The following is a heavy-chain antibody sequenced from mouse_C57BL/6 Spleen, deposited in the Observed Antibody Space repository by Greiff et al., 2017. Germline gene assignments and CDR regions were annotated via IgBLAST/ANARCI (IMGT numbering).Heavy chain of an antibody. CDR3: ARIDCDGAGFAY. CDR1: DYEFPSYD. V-gene: IGHV5-2*01. CDR2: INRDGGGT. J-gene: IGHJ3*01. Sequence: VQLKQSGGGLVQPGESLKLSCESNDYEFPSYDMSWVRKTPEKGLELVAAINRDGGGTYYPDTLEGRFTFSGATSTKTLYLQMCSLRSEDTAVYDCARIDCDGAGFAYWGQGTLVTVSA. D-gene: IGHD3-3*01.